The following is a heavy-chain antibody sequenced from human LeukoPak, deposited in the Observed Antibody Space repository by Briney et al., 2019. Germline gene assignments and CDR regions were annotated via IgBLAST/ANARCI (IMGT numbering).Heavy chain of an antibody. V-gene: IGHV3-21*01. J-gene: IGHJ4*02. CDR2: ISSSSSYI. Sequence: GGSLRLSCAASGFTFSNYVMTWVRHAPGKGLEWVSSISSSSSYIYYADSVKGRFTVSRDNAKNSLYLQMNSLRAEDTAVYYCASRESNDYWGQGTLVTVSS. CDR3: ASRESNDY. CDR1: GFTFSNYV. D-gene: IGHD3-10*01.